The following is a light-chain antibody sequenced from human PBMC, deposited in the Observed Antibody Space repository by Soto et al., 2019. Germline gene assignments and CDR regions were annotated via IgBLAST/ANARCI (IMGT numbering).Light chain of an antibody. CDR2: TAS. V-gene: IGKV3-20*01. CDR1: QSIDRNY. CDR3: QQYERSPLT. Sequence: EIVLTQSPGTLSLSPGERATLSCRASQSIDRNYLAWYQQIPGQAPRMVIHTASSRATGIPDRFSGSGSGTDFTLTINRLEPEDFAVYYCQQYERSPLTFGGGTKVDIK. J-gene: IGKJ4*01.